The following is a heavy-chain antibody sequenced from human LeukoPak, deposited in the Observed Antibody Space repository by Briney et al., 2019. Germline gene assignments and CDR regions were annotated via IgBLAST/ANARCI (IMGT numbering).Heavy chain of an antibody. V-gene: IGHV1-69*06. CDR2: IIPLFGTT. J-gene: IGHJ4*02. Sequence: SVKVSCKMFGGTFSDCGITWLRRAPGQGLEWVARIIPLFGTTKSAQRFQDRATLTADKSTNTAYMELTSLRSDDTAVYYCARGAFTPVITFGPFYFESWGQGTLITVSS. D-gene: IGHD3-16*01. CDR1: GGTFSDCG. CDR3: ARGAFTPVITFGPFYFES.